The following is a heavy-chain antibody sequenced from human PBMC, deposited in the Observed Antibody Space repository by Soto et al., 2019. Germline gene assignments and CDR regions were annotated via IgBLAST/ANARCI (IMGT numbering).Heavy chain of an antibody. Sequence: GGSLRLSCAASGFTFSIYAMNWVRLAPGKGLEWVSALSASGDNTYYADSVKGRFTISRDNSKNTLYLQMNSLRAEDTAVYYCAKAGTHSYSDCWGQGTLVTVSS. CDR1: GFTFSIYA. D-gene: IGHD1-1*01. J-gene: IGHJ4*02. CDR3: AKAGTHSYSDC. V-gene: IGHV3-23*01. CDR2: LSASGDNT.